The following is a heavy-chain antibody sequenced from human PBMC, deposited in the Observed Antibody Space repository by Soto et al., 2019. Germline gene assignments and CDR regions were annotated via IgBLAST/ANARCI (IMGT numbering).Heavy chain of an antibody. CDR3: AKSGFTVTKFDY. D-gene: IGHD4-4*01. CDR1: GFTFDDYA. J-gene: IGHJ4*02. Sequence: GGSLRLSCAASGFTFDDYAMHWVRQAPGKGLEWVSGISWNSGSIGYADSVKGRFTISRDNAKNSLYLQMNSLRAEGTALYYCAKSGFTVTKFDYWGQGTLVTVSS. V-gene: IGHV3-9*01. CDR2: ISWNSGSI.